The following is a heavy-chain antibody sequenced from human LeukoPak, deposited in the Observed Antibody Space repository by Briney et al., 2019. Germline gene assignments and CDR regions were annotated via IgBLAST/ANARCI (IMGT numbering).Heavy chain of an antibody. CDR3: ATTSFYDSSRNDY. D-gene: IGHD3-22*01. V-gene: IGHV4-61*02. J-gene: IGHJ4*02. CDR2: IYTSGST. CDR1: GGSISSGSYY. Sequence: PSETLSLTCTVSGGSISSGSYYRSWIRQPAGKGLEWIGRIYTSGSTNYNPSLKSRVTISVDTSKNQFSLKLSSVTAADTAVYYCATTSFYDSSRNDYWGQGTLVTVSS.